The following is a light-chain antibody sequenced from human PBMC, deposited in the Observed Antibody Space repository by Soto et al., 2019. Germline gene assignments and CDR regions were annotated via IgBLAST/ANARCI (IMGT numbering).Light chain of an antibody. CDR2: GAS. CDR1: QSVSSSY. Sequence: EIVCTQSPFTLSFSPVEIATLSCRASQSVSSSYLAWYQQKPGQAPRLLIYGASSRATGIPDRFSGSGSGTDFTLTISRLEPEDFAVYYCQQSETFGQGTKVDIK. CDR3: QQSET. V-gene: IGKV3-20*01. J-gene: IGKJ1*01.